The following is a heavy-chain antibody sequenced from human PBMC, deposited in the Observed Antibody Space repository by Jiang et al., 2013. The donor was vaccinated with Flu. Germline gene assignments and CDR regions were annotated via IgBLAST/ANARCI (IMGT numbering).Heavy chain of an antibody. V-gene: IGHV4-39*01. Sequence: LLKPSETLSLTCTVSGGSISSSSYYWGWIRQPPGKGLEWIGSIYYSGSTYYNPSLKSRVTISVDTSKNQFSLKLSSVTATDTAVYYCARVFAMYRRYFDYWGQGTLVTVSS. CDR2: IYYSGST. J-gene: IGHJ4*02. CDR1: GGSISSSSYY. D-gene: IGHD1-26*01. CDR3: ARVFAMYRRYFDY.